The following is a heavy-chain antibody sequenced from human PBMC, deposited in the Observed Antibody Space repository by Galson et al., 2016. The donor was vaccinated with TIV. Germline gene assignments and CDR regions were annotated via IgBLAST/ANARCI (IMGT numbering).Heavy chain of an antibody. D-gene: IGHD3-9*01. J-gene: IGHJ3*01. CDR2: IYSGGTP. V-gene: IGHV3-53*01. Sequence: SLRLSCAASGFAVSSNQMNWVRQAPGKGLEWVSTIYSGGTPEYADSVKGRFIISRDTLKNTVSLQMNTLRTEDTAVYFFARVQGSLVAVEAFDVWGQGTLVTVSS. CDR3: ARVQGSLVAVEAFDV. CDR1: GFAVSSNQ.